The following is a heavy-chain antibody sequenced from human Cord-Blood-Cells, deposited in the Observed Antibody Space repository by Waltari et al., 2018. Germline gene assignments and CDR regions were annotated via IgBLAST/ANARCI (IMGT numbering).Heavy chain of an antibody. D-gene: IGHD2-8*02. CDR2: INPTRGGT. V-gene: IGHV1-2*04. J-gene: IGHJ3*02. Sequence: VELVQSGAEVHRPGASVKVSGQASGYTFTGDYMHWVRQSPGQGLEWMGWINPTRGGTDYAQEVQGWVTMTRDTCTSTAYMTLSNLRSDDTPVYYCARSTGVDAFDIWGQGTMVTVSS. CDR3: ARSTGVDAFDI. CDR1: GYTFTGDY.